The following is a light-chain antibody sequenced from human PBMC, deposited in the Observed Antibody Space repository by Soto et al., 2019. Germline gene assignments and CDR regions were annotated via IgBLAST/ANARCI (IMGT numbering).Light chain of an antibody. CDR2: GTF. CDR3: QQSSITPRS. CDR1: QDIKTY. J-gene: IGKJ1*01. Sequence: IQLTQSPSSLSASVGDRVSITCRASQDIKTYLAWYQQKQGKAPKLLISGTFTLQSGVPSRFNGSGSGTDFTLTISRLQPEDFATYYCQQSSITPRSFGQGTKVEIK. V-gene: IGKV1-39*01.